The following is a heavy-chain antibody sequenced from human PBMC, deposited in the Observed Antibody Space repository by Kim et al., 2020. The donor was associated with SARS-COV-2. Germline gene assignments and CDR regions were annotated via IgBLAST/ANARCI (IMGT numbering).Heavy chain of an antibody. J-gene: IGHJ4*02. V-gene: IGHV3-7*03. CDR1: GFTFSSYW. CDR3: ARDPTRGGWYYFDY. CDR2: IKQDGSEK. D-gene: IGHD6-19*01. Sequence: GGSLRLSCAASGFTFSSYWMSWVRQAPGKGLEWVANIKQDGSEKYYVDSVKGRFTISRDNAKNSLYLQMNSLRAEDTAVYYCARDPTRGGWYYFDYWGQGTLVTVSS.